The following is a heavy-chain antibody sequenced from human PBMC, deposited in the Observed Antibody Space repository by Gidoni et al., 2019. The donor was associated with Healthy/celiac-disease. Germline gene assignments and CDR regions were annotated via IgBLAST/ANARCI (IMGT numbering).Heavy chain of an antibody. V-gene: IGHV1-69*06. CDR1: GAPFSSYA. J-gene: IGHJ6*02. CDR2: IIPICGTA. Sequence: QVQLVQSGAEVQKPGSSVKVSCQASGAPFSSYAISWVRQAPGQGLEWMGGIIPICGTANYAQKFQGRVTITADKSTRTDYMELSSLRSEDTAVYYCARGPRDEYYYYYYGMDVWGQGTTVTVSS. CDR3: ARGPRDEYYYYYYGMDV.